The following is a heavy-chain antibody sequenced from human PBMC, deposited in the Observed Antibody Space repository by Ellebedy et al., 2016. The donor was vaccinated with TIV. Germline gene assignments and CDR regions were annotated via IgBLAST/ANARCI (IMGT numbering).Heavy chain of an antibody. V-gene: IGHV1-46*01. D-gene: IGHD3-22*01. CDR3: ARGDNYYYDSSGYYYGH. Sequence: ASVKVSCKVSGYTFTRYYLYWVRQAPGQGLDWMGIINPTSGDSNYAQKFQGRVTMTRDTSTSTVYMELSSLRSEDTAVYYCARGDNYYYDSSGYYYGHWGQGTLVTVSS. CDR1: GYTFTRYY. CDR2: INPTSGDS. J-gene: IGHJ4*02.